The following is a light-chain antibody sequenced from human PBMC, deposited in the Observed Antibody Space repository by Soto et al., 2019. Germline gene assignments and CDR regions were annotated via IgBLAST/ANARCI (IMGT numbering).Light chain of an antibody. V-gene: IGLV1-44*01. CDR2: NNN. CDR1: TSNIGSNT. J-gene: IGLJ3*02. CDR3: AAWDDSLMGLV. Sequence: QSVLTRPPSTSGTPGQRVTISCSGTTSNIGSNTVNWYQQLPGTAPKLLIYNNNQRPSGVPDRLSGSKSGTSASLAISGLQSEDEALYYCAAWDDSLMGLVFGGGTKLTVL.